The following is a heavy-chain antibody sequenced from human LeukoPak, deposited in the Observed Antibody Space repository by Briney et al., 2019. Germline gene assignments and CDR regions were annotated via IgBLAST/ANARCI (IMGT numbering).Heavy chain of an antibody. CDR2: TKQDGSEK. D-gene: IGHD5-24*01. CDR3: ARAPVITGSGAFDM. Sequence: PGGSLSLSCAASGFTFSSNWMSWVRQAPGKGLEWVANTKQDGSEKNSVDSAKGRFIISRDNAKNSLYLQMNSLRAEDTAVYYCARAPVITGSGAFDMWGQGTMVIVSS. V-gene: IGHV3-7*05. J-gene: IGHJ3*02. CDR1: GFTFSSNW.